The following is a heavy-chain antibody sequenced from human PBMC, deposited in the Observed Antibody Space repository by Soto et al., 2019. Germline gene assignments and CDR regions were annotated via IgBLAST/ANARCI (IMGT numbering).Heavy chain of an antibody. J-gene: IGHJ4*02. Sequence: GGSLRLSCAASGFTFSSYGMHWVRQAPGKGLEWVAVIWYDGSNKYYADSVKGRFTISRDNSKNTLYLQMNSLRAEDTAVYYCAGGPSGKEYDSSGYPLYWGQGTLVTVSS. CDR2: IWYDGSNK. D-gene: IGHD3-22*01. CDR1: GFTFSSYG. V-gene: IGHV3-33*01. CDR3: AGGPSGKEYDSSGYPLY.